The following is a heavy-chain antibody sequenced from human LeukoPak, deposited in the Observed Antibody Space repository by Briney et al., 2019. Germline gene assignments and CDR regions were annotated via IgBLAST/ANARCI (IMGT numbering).Heavy chain of an antibody. Sequence: PGGSLRLSCAASGFTFSSRSMSWVRQAPGKGLEWVSSISSSRSYIYYADSVKGRFTISRDNAKTSLYLQMNSLRAEDTAVYYCAELGITMIGGVWGKGTTVTISS. J-gene: IGHJ6*04. CDR1: GFTFSSRS. CDR2: ISSSRSYI. V-gene: IGHV3-21*01. CDR3: AELGITMIGGV. D-gene: IGHD3-10*02.